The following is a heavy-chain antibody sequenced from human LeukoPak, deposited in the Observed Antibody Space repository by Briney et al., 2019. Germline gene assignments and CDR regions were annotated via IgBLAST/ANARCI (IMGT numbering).Heavy chain of an antibody. CDR3: ARGEMAAGFDY. V-gene: IGHV4-59*01. J-gene: IGHJ4*02. CDR1: GGSISSYY. D-gene: IGHD5-24*01. CDR2: IYYSGST. Sequence: SETLSLTCTVSGGSISSYYWSWIRQPPPKGLEWIGYIYYSGSTNYNPSLKSRVTISVDTSKNQFSLKLSSVTAADTAVYYCARGEMAAGFDYWGQGTLVTVSS.